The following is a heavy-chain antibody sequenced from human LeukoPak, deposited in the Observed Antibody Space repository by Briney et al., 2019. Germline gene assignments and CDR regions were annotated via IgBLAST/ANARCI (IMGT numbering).Heavy chain of an antibody. CDR1: GFTFSSYA. CDR2: ISGSGGST. J-gene: IGHJ4*02. D-gene: IGHD2-2*01. V-gene: IGHV3-23*01. CDR3: VKFAGVEVPTAFDHFDS. Sequence: PGGSLRLSCAASGFTFSSYAINWVRQAPGMGLEWVSAISGSGGSTYYADSVKGRFTISRDNSKNTLYLQMNSLRAEDTAVYYCVKFAGVEVPTAFDHFDSWGQGTLVTVSS.